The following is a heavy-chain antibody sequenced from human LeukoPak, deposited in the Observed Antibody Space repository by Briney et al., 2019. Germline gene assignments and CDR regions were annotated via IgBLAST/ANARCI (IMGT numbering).Heavy chain of an antibody. V-gene: IGHV5-10-1*01. CDR2: IDPSDSYT. J-gene: IGHJ6*02. CDR3: ARQLTYGSSWQGLDV. D-gene: IGHD6-13*01. CDR1: GYSFTSYW. Sequence: GESLKISCKGSGYSFTSYWISWVRQMPGKGLEWMGRIDPSDSYTNYSPSFQGHVTISADKSISTAYLQWSSLKASDTAMYYCARQLTYGSSWQGLDVWGQGTTVTVSS.